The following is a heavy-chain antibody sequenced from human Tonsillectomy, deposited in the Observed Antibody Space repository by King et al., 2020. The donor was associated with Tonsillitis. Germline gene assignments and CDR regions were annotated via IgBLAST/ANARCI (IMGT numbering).Heavy chain of an antibody. Sequence: LQLQESGPGLVKPSETLTLTCTVSGGSIVTSTYHWGWIRQPPGKGLEWIGSIYYSGNTFSNPSLKSRVTISVDTSKNQFSLRLSSVTAADTAVYYCARHEGWVQLSPPDHWGQGALVTVSS. J-gene: IGHJ4*02. CDR1: GGSIVTSTYH. CDR3: ARHEGWVQLSPPDH. CDR2: IYYSGNT. D-gene: IGHD1-1*01. V-gene: IGHV4-39*01.